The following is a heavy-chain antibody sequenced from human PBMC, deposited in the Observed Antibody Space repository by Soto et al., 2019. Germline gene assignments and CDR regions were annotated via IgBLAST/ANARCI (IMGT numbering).Heavy chain of an antibody. V-gene: IGHV3-23*01. Sequence: PGGSLRLSCAASGFTFSSFAMSWVRQAPGKGLEWVPAISGSDGSTYYADSVKGRFTISRDNSKNTLYLQMNSPRAEDTAVYYCAKWWNSGPSYGMDVWGQGTTVTVSS. CDR2: ISGSDGST. J-gene: IGHJ6*02. CDR1: GFTFSSFA. CDR3: AKWWNSGPSYGMDV. D-gene: IGHD1-7*01.